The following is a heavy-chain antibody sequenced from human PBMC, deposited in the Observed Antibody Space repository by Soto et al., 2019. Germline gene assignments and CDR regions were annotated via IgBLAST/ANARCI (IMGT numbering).Heavy chain of an antibody. V-gene: IGHV3-30*18. CDR3: AKDIAPYSSSWYFDY. Sequence: GGSLRLSCAASGFTFSSYGMHWVRQAPGKGLEWVAVISYDGSNKYYADPVKGRFTISRDNSKNTLYLQMNSLRAEDTAVYYCAKDIAPYSSSWYFDYWGQGTLVTVSS. D-gene: IGHD6-13*01. CDR2: ISYDGSNK. J-gene: IGHJ4*02. CDR1: GFTFSSYG.